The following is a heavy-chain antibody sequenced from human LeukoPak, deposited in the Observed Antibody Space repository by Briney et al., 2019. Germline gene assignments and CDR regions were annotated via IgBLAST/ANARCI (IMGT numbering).Heavy chain of an antibody. CDR2: IIPILGIA. CDR3: ARDGGGYSYGYPHYYYGMDV. J-gene: IGHJ6*02. V-gene: IGHV1-69*04. Sequence: SVKVSCKASGGTFSSYAIGWVRQAPGQGLEWMGRIIPILGIANYAQKFQGRVTITADKSTSTAYMELSSLRSEDTAVYYCARDGGGYSYGYPHYYYGMDVWGQGTTVTVSS. CDR1: GGTFSSYA. D-gene: IGHD5-18*01.